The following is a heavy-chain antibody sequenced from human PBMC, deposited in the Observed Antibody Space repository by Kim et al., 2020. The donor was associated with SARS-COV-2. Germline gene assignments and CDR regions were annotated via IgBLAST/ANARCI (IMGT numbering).Heavy chain of an antibody. CDR2: GRTT. D-gene: IGHD3-3*01. Sequence: GRTTDYAAPVKGRFTISRDDSKNTLYLQMNSLKTEDTAVYYCTIGGTMRYWGQGALVTVSS. V-gene: IGHV3-15*01. CDR3: TIGGTMRY. J-gene: IGHJ4*02.